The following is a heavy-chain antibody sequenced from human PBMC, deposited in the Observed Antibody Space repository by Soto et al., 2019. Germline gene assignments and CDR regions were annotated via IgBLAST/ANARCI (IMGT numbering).Heavy chain of an antibody. CDR3: ASGWQLHY. D-gene: IGHD2-15*01. CDR2: TYYRSKWYY. V-gene: IGHV6-1*01. CDR1: GDSVSSNSAA. J-gene: IGHJ4*02. Sequence: QVQLQQSGPGLVKPSPTLSLTCAISGDSVSSNSAAWYWIRQSPSRGLGWLGRTYYRSKWYYDYAVSVRSRIHIHPDTSKDQFSLQLNSVTPEDTAVYFCASGWQLHYWGQGTLVTVSS.